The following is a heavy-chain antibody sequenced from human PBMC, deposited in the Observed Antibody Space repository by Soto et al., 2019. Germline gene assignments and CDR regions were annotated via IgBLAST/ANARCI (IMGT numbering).Heavy chain of an antibody. Sequence: SGPTLVNPAQTLTLACTFSWFSLSTSGMCVSWIRQPPGKALEWLALIGWDDDKYYSTSLKTRLTISKATSKNQVVLTMTNMDPVETAWYYCARIPGPHGMDVWGQGSPV. CDR2: IGWDDDK. CDR1: WFSLSTSGMC. J-gene: IGHJ6*02. V-gene: IGHV2-70*01. CDR3: ARIPGPHGMDV.